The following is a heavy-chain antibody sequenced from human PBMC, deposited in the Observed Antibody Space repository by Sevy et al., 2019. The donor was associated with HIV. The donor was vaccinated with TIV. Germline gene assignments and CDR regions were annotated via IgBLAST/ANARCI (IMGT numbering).Heavy chain of an antibody. CDR1: GGSITSLY. D-gene: IGHD1-26*01. Sequence: SETLSLTCTVSGGSITSLYWNWIRQPPGKGLEWIANIYYNGHINYNPALKSPVPLSLDTSKNQFSLRLSSVTAAATAMYYCAGGNAWGRGYSWGQGTLVTVSS. V-gene: IGHV4-59*08. CDR3: AGGNAWGRGYS. J-gene: IGHJ4*02. CDR2: IYYNGHI.